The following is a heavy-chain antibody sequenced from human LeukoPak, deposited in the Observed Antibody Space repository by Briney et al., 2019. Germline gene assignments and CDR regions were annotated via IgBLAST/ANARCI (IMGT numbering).Heavy chain of an antibody. J-gene: IGHJ3*02. CDR3: ARHYRGALAGTMGAFDI. CDR2: IHYSGST. V-gene: IGHV4-39*01. Sequence: SETLSLTCTVSGGSISSRSYYWGWVRQPSGKGLEWTGSIHYSGSTYYDASFKSRVTMSVDTSKNQFSLKLSSVTAADTAVYYCARHYRGALAGTMGAFDIWGQGTMVTVSS. CDR1: GGSISSRSYY. D-gene: IGHD6-19*01.